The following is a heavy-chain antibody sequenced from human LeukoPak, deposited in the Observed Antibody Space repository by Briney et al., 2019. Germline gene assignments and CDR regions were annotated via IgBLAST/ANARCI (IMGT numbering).Heavy chain of an antibody. CDR3: ARTELQSEQLVEDYFDY. J-gene: IGHJ4*02. CDR2: IYYSGST. V-gene: IGHV4-39*07. CDR1: GGSISGSSYY. Sequence: PSETLSLTCTVSGGSISGSSYYWGWIRQPPGKGLEWIGSIYYSGSTYYNPSLKSRVTISVDTSKNQFSLKLSSVTAADTAVYYCARTELQSEQLVEDYFDYWGQGTLVTVSS. D-gene: IGHD6-13*01.